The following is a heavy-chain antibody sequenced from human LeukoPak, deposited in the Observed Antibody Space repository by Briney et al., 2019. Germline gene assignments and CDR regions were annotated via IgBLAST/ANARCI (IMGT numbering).Heavy chain of an antibody. V-gene: IGHV4-31*03. CDR1: GGSLSSCAYY. CDR3: ARVPITMVRGIIIGGAFDY. Sequence: SGTLSLTCTVSGGSLSSCAYYWSCIRQHPGKGLHGVRYIYYSGSTNYNASFKSRVTISIDTYQNKFSLKLSSVTAADKAVYYCARVPITMVRGIIIGGAFDYWGQGTLVTVSS. J-gene: IGHJ4*02. CDR2: IYYSGST. D-gene: IGHD3-10*01.